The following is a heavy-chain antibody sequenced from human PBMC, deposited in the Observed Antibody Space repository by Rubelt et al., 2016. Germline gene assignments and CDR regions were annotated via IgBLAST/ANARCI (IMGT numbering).Heavy chain of an antibody. Sequence: QVQLVQSGSELKKPGASVKVSCKASGYTFTSYAMNWVRQAPGQGLEWMGWINTNTGNPTYAQGFTGRFGVSLDTSVSTAYLKSSSLKAEETAVYYFATPRRPLTIFAFAYWGQGTLVTVSS. V-gene: IGHV7-4-1*02. D-gene: IGHD3-3*01. J-gene: IGHJ4*02. CDR2: INTNTGNP. CDR3: ATPRRPLTIFAFAY. CDR1: GYTFTSYA.